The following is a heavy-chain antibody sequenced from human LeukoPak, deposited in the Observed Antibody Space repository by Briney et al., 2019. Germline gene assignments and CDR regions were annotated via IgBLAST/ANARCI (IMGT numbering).Heavy chain of an antibody. J-gene: IGHJ4*02. Sequence: PGRSLRLSCAASGFTFDDYAMHWVRQAPGKGLEWVSGISWNSGSMGYADSVKGRFTISRDNAKNSLYLQMNSLRAEDTVLYYCAKEQMAGAFDYWGQGTLVTVSS. D-gene: IGHD6-19*01. CDR2: ISWNSGSM. CDR3: AKEQMAGAFDY. CDR1: GFTFDDYA. V-gene: IGHV3-9*01.